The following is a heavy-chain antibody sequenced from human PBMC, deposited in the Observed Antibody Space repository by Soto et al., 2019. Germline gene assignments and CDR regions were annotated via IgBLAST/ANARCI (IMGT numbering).Heavy chain of an antibody. CDR3: AKGRLGYCSSTSCYIPSFDY. CDR2: ISGSGGST. Sequence: GGSLRLSCAASGFTFSSYAMSWVRQAPGKGLEWVSAISGSGGSTYYADSVKGRFTISRDNSKNTLYLQMNSLRAEDTAVYYCAKGRLGYCSSTSCYIPSFDYWGQGTLVTVSS. D-gene: IGHD2-2*02. V-gene: IGHV3-23*01. J-gene: IGHJ4*02. CDR1: GFTFSSYA.